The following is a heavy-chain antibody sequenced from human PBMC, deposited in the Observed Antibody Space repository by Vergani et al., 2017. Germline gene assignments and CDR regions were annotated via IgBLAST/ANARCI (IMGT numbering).Heavy chain of an antibody. CDR3: ARDLGQQLVDAFDI. V-gene: IGHV3-21*01. CDR1: GFTFSSYS. J-gene: IGHJ3*02. CDR2: ISSSSSYI. Sequence: VQLVESGGGLVQPGGSLRLSCAASGFTFSSYSMNWVRQAPGKGLEWVSSISSSSSYIYYADSVKGRFTISRDNAKNSLYLQMNSLRAEDTAVYYCARDLGQQLVDAFDIWGQGTMVTVSS. D-gene: IGHD6-13*01.